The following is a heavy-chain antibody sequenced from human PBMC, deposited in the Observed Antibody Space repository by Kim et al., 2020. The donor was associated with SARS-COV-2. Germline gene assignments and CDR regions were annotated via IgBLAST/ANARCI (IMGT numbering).Heavy chain of an antibody. CDR2: K. Sequence: KAYELPVKRRITITADTSKNQFSLQLNSVTPEDTAVYYCARDLGYYYGMDVWGQGTTVTVSS. D-gene: IGHD7-27*01. CDR3: ARDLGYYYGMDV. V-gene: IGHV6-1*01. J-gene: IGHJ6*02.